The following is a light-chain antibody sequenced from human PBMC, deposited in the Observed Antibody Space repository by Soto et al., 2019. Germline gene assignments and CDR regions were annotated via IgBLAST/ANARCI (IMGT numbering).Light chain of an antibody. Sequence: IQFTQSPSSLSASVGDRVTITCRASQGIGSHLAWYQQKPGEAPKLLIFAASTLQSGVPSRFSGSGSGTDFTLTISSLQPEDFATYYCQQGYSTAITFGQGTRPEIK. CDR1: QGIGSH. J-gene: IGKJ5*01. CDR2: AAS. V-gene: IGKV1-39*01. CDR3: QQGYSTAIT.